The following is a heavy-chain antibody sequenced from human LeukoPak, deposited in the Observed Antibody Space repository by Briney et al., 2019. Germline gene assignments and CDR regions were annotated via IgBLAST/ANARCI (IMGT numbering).Heavy chain of an antibody. CDR3: DNDNEVSGTGYFDH. J-gene: IGHJ5*02. Sequence: GGSLRLSCAASGFTFSSYAMSWVRQAPGKGLEWVSAISGSGGSTYYADSVKGRFTISRDNSKNTLYLQMNSLRDEDGSDYSKDNDNEVSGTGYFDHWGQGTLLTVSS. CDR1: GFTFSSYA. V-gene: IGHV3-23*01. D-gene: IGHD6-13*01. CDR2: ISGSGGST.